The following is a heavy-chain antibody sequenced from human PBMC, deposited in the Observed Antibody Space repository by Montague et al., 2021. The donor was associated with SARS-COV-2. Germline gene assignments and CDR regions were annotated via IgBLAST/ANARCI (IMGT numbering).Heavy chain of an antibody. CDR2: VYSSGST. CDR1: SGSIGNYY. D-gene: IGHD3-9*01. Sequence: SETLSLTCTVSSGSIGNYYWSWIRQPPGKGLEWIGYVYSSGSTNYNPSLEGRVTMSVDTSKNQFSLKLISVTAADTAVYYCARVRYSDDWTFDYWGQGTLVTVSS. J-gene: IGHJ4*02. CDR3: ARVRYSDDWTFDY. V-gene: IGHV4-59*13.